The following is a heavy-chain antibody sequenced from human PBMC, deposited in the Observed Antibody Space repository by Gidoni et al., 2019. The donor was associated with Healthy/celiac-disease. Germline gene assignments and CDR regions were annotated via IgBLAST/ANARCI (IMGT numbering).Heavy chain of an antibody. Sequence: QVQLVQSGAEVKKPGASVKVSCNASGYTFSSYYMHWVRQAPGPVLEWMGIMHPSGGGTSYAQEFPGSVTMTRDTSTSTVYMALSSLGSEATAVYYCARDLMTTVTATGYWGQGTLVTVSS. CDR3: ARDLMTTVTATGY. V-gene: IGHV1-46*01. CDR2: MHPSGGGT. CDR1: GYTFSSYY. D-gene: IGHD4-17*01. J-gene: IGHJ4*02.